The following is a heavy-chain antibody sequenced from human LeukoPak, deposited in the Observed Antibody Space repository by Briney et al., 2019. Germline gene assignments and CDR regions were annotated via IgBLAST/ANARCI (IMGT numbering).Heavy chain of an antibody. V-gene: IGHV4-30-2*01. D-gene: IGHD3-10*01. J-gene: IGHJ4*02. CDR3: ATMGTMVRGVPDGYFDY. Sequence: SETLSLTCAVSGGALSSGGYSWSWLRQPPGKGLEWIGYIYHSGSTYYNPSLKSRVTISVDRSKNQFSLKLSSVTAADTAVYYCATMGTMVRGVPDGYFDYWGQGTLVTVSS. CDR1: GGALSSGGYS. CDR2: IYHSGST.